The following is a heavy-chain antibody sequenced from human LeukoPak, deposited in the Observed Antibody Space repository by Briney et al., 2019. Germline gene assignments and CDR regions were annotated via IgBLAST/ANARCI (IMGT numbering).Heavy chain of an antibody. CDR1: GGSFSGYY. V-gene: IGHV4-34*01. D-gene: IGHD3-10*01. CDR3: ARLPMVRGVISGGD. CDR2: INHSGST. Sequence: PSETLSLTCAVYGGSFSGYYWSWIRQPPGKGLEWIGVINHSGSTNYNPSLKSRVTISVDTSKNQFSLKLSSVTAADTAVYYCARLPMVRGVISGGDWGQGTLVTVSS. J-gene: IGHJ4*02.